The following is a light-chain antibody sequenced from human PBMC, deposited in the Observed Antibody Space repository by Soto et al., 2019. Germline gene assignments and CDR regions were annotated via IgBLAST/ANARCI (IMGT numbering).Light chain of an antibody. J-gene: IGKJ3*01. CDR1: QSISSN. CDR2: GAS. Sequence: EIVMTQSPATLSVSPGERATLSCRASQSISSNLAWYQQKPGQAPRLLISGASTRATGIPARFSGSGSGTDFTLTISNLQSEDFAVYYCQQFHDWPMTFGPGTKVDIK. CDR3: QQFHDWPMT. V-gene: IGKV3-15*01.